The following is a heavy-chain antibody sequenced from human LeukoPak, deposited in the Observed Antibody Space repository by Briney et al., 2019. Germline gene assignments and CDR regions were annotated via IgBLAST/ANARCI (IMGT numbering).Heavy chain of an antibody. CDR2: IYTSGST. J-gene: IGHJ4*02. CDR1: GGSISSYY. Sequence: SETLSLTCTVSGGSISSYYWSWIRQPAGKGLEWIGRIYTSGSTNYNPSLKSRVTISVDKSKNQFSLKLSSVTAAHTAVYYCARDYYGSGSLYYFDYWGQGTLVTVSS. D-gene: IGHD3-10*01. CDR3: ARDYYGSGSLYYFDY. V-gene: IGHV4-4*07.